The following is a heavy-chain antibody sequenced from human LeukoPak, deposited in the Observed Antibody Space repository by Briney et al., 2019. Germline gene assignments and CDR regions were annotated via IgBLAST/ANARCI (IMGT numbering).Heavy chain of an antibody. J-gene: IGHJ4*02. V-gene: IGHV1-18*01. Sequence: ASVKVSCKASGYTFTSYGISWVRHAPGQGLEWMGWISAYNGNTNYAQKIQGRVTMTTDTSTSTAYMELRSLRSDDTAVYYCARDYDILTGYYIGGHFDYWGQGTLVTVSS. CDR1: GYTFTSYG. CDR3: ARDYDILTGYYIGGHFDY. D-gene: IGHD3-9*01. CDR2: ISAYNGNT.